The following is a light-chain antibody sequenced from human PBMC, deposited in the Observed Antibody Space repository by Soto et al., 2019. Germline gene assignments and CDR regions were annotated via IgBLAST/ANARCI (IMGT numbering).Light chain of an antibody. J-gene: IGKJ1*01. Sequence: EIVLTQSPGTLSFSPGERATLSCRASQSVPKNYLAWYQHKPGQAPRLLIYGPSSRATGIPDRISGSGSGTDFTLSISRLEPEDFAVYYCHQYATSPQTFGQGTKVEIK. CDR1: QSVPKNY. CDR2: GPS. CDR3: HQYATSPQT. V-gene: IGKV3-20*01.